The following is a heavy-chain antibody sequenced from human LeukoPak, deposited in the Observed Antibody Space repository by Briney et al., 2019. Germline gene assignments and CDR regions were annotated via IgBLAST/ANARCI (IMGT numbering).Heavy chain of an antibody. V-gene: IGHV4-39*01. CDR2: IYYSGSI. CDR1: GGSISSSSYY. D-gene: IGHD6-6*01. Sequence: SETLSLTCTVSGGSISSSSYYWGWIRQPPGKGLEWIGSIYYSGSIYYNPSLKSRVTISVDTSKDQFSLKLSSVTAADTAVYYCARLTHSSSSPPYYFDYWGQGTLVTVSS. CDR3: ARLTHSSSSPPYYFDY. J-gene: IGHJ4*02.